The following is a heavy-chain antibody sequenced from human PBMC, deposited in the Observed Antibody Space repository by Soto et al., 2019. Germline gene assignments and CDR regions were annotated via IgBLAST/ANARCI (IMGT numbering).Heavy chain of an antibody. Sequence: GGSLRLSCAASGFSVSSSDMSWVRQVPGEGLEWVSVIYSGGSTHDADYVKGRFSVSRDTSKNTVDLQMNSLRVDDTAVYYCGTSSRKDYHFAMDVWGQGTAVTVSS. CDR3: GTSSRKDYHFAMDV. J-gene: IGHJ6*02. V-gene: IGHV3-53*01. CDR2: IYSGGST. D-gene: IGHD6-6*01. CDR1: GFSVSSSD.